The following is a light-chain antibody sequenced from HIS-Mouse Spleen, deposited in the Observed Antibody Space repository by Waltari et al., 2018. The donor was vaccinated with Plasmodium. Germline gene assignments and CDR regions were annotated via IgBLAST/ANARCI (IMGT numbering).Light chain of an antibody. CDR1: SSDVGSYNL. CDR2: EGS. Sequence: QSALTQPASVSGSPGQSITISCTGTSSDVGSYNLVSWYQQHPGKAPKLMIYEGSKRPEGVSNRLSGSKAGNTAALTISGLQAEDEADYYCCSYAGSSTFVVFGGGTKLTVL. CDR3: CSYAGSSTFVV. J-gene: IGLJ2*01. V-gene: IGLV2-23*03.